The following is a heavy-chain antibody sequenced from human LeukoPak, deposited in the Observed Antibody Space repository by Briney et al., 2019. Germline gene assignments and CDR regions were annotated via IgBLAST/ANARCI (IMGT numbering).Heavy chain of an antibody. CDR2: IRYDGSNK. V-gene: IGHV3-30*02. Sequence: PGGSLRLSCAASGFTFSSYGMHWVRQAPGKGLEWVAFIRYDGSNKYYADSVKGRFTISRDNSKNTLYLQMNSPRAEDTAVYYCAKAAPGYSSWEYYLDYWGQGTLVTVSS. CDR3: AKAAPGYSSWEYYLDY. J-gene: IGHJ4*02. D-gene: IGHD6-13*01. CDR1: GFTFSSYG.